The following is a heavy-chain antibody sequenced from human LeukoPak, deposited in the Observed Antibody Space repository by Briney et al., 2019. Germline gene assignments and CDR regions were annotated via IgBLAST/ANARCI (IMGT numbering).Heavy chain of an antibody. Sequence: KPSETLSLTCTVSGGSISNYYWGWVRQSPGKGLEWIGYIYYSGDTNYNPSLKSRVTISVDTSKNQFSLRLSSVTAADTADYYCARAQGNGLIDFWGQGTLVTVSS. CDR2: IYYSGDT. D-gene: IGHD3/OR15-3a*01. J-gene: IGHJ4*02. V-gene: IGHV4-59*08. CDR3: ARAQGNGLIDF. CDR1: GGSISNYY.